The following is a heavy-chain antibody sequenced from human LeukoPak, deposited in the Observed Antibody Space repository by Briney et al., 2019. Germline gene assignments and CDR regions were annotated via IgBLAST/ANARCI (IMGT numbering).Heavy chain of an antibody. J-gene: IGHJ4*02. CDR1: GFTFSNHW. CDR2: IKQDESEK. D-gene: IGHD6-19*01. CDR3: ARVTRYSSGWYFDY. Sequence: PGGSLRLSCAASGFTFSNHWMTWVRQAPGKGLEWVANIKQDESEKYYVDSVKGRFTISRDNAKNSLSLQMNSLRAEDTAVYYCARVTRYSSGWYFDYWGQGTLVTVSS. V-gene: IGHV3-7*01.